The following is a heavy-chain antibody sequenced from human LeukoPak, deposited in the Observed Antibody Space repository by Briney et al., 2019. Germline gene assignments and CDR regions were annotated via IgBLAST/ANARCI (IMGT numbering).Heavy chain of an antibody. J-gene: IGHJ3*02. Sequence: SETLSLTCTVSGGSISSGDYYWSWIRQPPGKGLEWIGYIYYSGSTSYNPSLKSRVTILVDTSKNQFSLKLSSMTAADTAVYYCARFMGYAFDIWGQGTMVTVSS. V-gene: IGHV4-30-4*08. CDR3: ARFMGYAFDI. D-gene: IGHD1-26*01. CDR2: IYYSGST. CDR1: GGSISSGDYY.